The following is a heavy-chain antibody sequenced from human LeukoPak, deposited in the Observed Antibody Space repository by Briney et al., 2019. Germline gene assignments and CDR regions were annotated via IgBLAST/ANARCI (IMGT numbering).Heavy chain of an antibody. J-gene: IGHJ4*02. D-gene: IGHD3-3*01. CDR1: GFTFSTYW. V-gene: IGHV3-7*01. CDR2: IHPDGNEK. Sequence: QTGGSLRLSCTASGFTFSTYWMSWVRQAPGKGLEWVANIHPDGNEKYPVDSVKGRFTISRDNAKNSLYLQMNSLRAEDTAVYYCARDARAPTWNYEFWSGYLPTDPPPALLDYWGQGTLVTVSS. CDR3: ARDARAPTWNYEFWSGYLPTDPPPALLDY.